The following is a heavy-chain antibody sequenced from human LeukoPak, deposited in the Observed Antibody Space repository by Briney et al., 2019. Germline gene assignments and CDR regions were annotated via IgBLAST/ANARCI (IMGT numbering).Heavy chain of an antibody. J-gene: IGHJ5*01. D-gene: IGHD6-19*01. V-gene: IGHV3-30*04. CDR2: ISYDGSDK. CDR3: ARHCSSGWFDS. Sequence: GGSLRLSCAASGFTFSSYAMHWVRQAPGKGLEWVAVISYDGSDKYYADSVKGRFTISRDNSRNTLYLQMNSLRAEDTAVYYCARHCSSGWFDSWGQGTLVTVSS. CDR1: GFTFSSYA.